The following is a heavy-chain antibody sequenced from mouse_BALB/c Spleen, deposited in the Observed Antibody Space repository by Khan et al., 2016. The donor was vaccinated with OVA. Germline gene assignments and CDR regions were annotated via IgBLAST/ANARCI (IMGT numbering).Heavy chain of an antibody. CDR2: INTGGHYT. CDR1: GFTFSTYG. V-gene: IGHV5-6*01. D-gene: IGHD1-1*01. CDR3: ARLAYYYNIEACAY. Sequence: VELVESGGDLVKTGGSLKLSCAASGFTFSTYGMSCVRQTPDKRLEWVATINTGGHYTNYIDNVKGRFTISRDNAENILYLQMTSLRSEDTAMYYCARLAYYYNIEACAYWGQGTLVTVSA. J-gene: IGHJ3*01.